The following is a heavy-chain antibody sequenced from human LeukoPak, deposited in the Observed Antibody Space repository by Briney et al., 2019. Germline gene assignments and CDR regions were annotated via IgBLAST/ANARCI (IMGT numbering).Heavy chain of an antibody. CDR2: IKQDGSEK. Sequence: GGSLRLSCAASGFTFSSYYMRWVRQAPGKGLEWVANIKQDGSEKFYVDSVKGRFTISRDNSKNTLYLQMNSLGAEDTAVYYCAREKSGWYRQEQYYFVYWGQGTLVTVSS. CDR1: GFTFSSYY. D-gene: IGHD6-19*01. J-gene: IGHJ4*02. CDR3: AREKSGWYRQEQYYFVY. V-gene: IGHV3-7*01.